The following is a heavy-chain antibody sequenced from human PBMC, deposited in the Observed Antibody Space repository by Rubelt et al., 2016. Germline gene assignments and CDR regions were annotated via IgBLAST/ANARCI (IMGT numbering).Heavy chain of an antibody. D-gene: IGHD6-13*01. V-gene: IGHV3-74*01. CDR3: ARDLRGNSSSSLGWYFDL. CDR2: INSEGETT. Sequence: EVQLLESGGGLVQPGGSPRLSCAASGFTFSIYAMNWVRQAPGKGLVWVSRINSEGETTSYADSVRGRFTISRDNAKNTLYLQMSSLGVEDTAVYHCARDLRGNSSSSLGWYFDLWGRGTLASVTS. CDR1: GFTFSIYA. J-gene: IGHJ2*01.